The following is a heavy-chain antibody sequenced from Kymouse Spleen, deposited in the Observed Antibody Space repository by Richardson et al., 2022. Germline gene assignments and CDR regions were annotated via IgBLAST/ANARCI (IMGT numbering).Heavy chain of an antibody. J-gene: IGHJ4*02. V-gene: IGHV4-34*01. D-gene: IGHD1-7*01. CDR3: ARRYNWNFGDY. CDR1: GGSFSGYY. CDR2: INHSGST. Sequence: QVQLQQWGAGLLKPSETLSLTCAVYGGSFSGYYWSWIRQPPGKGLEWIGEINHSGSTNYNPSLKSRVTISVDTSKNQFSLKLSSVTAADTAVYYCARRYNWNFGDYWGQGTLVTVSS.